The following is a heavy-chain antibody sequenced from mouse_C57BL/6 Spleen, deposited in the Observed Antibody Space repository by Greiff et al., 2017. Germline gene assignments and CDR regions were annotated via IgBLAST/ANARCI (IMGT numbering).Heavy chain of an antibody. CDR2: INPSSGYT. Sequence: VQLQQSGAELAKPGASVKLSCKASGYTFTSYWMHWVKQRPGQGLEWIGYINPSSGYTKYNQKFKDKATLTADKSSSTAYLQLSSLTYGDSAVYYCARDYSNYVGYAMDYWGQGASVPVSS. CDR1: GYTFTSYW. D-gene: IGHD2-5*01. CDR3: ARDYSNYVGYAMDY. V-gene: IGHV1-7*01. J-gene: IGHJ4*01.